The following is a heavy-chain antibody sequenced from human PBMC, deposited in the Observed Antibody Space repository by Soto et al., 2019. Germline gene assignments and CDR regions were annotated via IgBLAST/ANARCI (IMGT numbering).Heavy chain of an antibody. CDR2: IIPILGIA. V-gene: IGHV1-69*02. D-gene: IGHD3-9*01. Sequence: SVKVSCKASGGTFSSYTISWVRQTPGQGLEWMGRIIPILGIANYAQKFQGRVPITADTSTSTAYMELSSLRSGATAVHYCAGGYYNILTVYDYNCFDPWAQGTLVTVSS. CDR3: AGGYYNILTVYDYNCFDP. CDR1: GGTFSSYT. J-gene: IGHJ5*02.